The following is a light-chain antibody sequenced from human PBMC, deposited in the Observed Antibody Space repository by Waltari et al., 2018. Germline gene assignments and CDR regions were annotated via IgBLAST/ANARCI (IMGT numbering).Light chain of an antibody. Sequence: DIQMTQSPSSVSASVGDRFTITCRASQGISSWLAWYQQKPGTAPKLLIYAASTLQSGVPSRFSGSGSGTEFTLTINSLKPEDFATYYCQQAHSFPPLTFGGGTRVEIK. V-gene: IGKV1-12*01. J-gene: IGKJ4*01. CDR1: QGISSW. CDR3: QQAHSFPPLT. CDR2: AAS.